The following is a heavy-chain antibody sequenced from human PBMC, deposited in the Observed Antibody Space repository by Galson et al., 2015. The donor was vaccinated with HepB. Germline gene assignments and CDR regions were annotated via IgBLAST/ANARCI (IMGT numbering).Heavy chain of an antibody. Sequence: SVKVSCKASGYTFTSYAMHWVRQAPGQRLERMGWINAGNGNTKYSQKFQGRVTITRDTSASTAYMELSSLRSEDTAVYYCARESPFSIAAAAHDYWGQGTLVTVSS. J-gene: IGHJ4*02. CDR3: ARESPFSIAAAAHDY. CDR1: GYTFTSYA. D-gene: IGHD6-13*01. V-gene: IGHV1-3*01. CDR2: INAGNGNT.